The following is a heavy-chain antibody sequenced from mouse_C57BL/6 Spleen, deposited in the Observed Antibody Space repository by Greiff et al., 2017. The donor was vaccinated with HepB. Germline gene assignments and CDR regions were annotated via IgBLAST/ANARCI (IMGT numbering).Heavy chain of an antibody. D-gene: IGHD2-4*01. V-gene: IGHV1-81*01. J-gene: IGHJ1*03. CDR2: IYPRSGNT. CDR1: GYTFTSYG. CDR3: AYDYDPWYFDV. Sequence: VQLQESGAELARPGASVKLSCKASGYTFTSYGISWVKQRTGQGLEWIGEIYPRSGNTYYNEKFKGKATLTAEKSSSTAYMELRSLTSEDSAVYFCAYDYDPWYFDVWGTGTTVTVSS.